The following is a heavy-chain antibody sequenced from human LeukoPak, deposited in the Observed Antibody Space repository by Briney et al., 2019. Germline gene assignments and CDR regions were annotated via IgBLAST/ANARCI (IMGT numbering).Heavy chain of an antibody. D-gene: IGHD4-17*01. CDR2: ISSSGSTI. Sequence: GGSLRLSCAASGFTFSDYYMSWIRQAPGKGLEWISYISSSGSTIYYADSVKGRFTISRDNAKNSLYLQINSLRAEDTAVYYCATSMIYGDLDYWGQGTLVTVSS. CDR1: GFTFSDYY. J-gene: IGHJ4*02. CDR3: ATSMIYGDLDY. V-gene: IGHV3-11*01.